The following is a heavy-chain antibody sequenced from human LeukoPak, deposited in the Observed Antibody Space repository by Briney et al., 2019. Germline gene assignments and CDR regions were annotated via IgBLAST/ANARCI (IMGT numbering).Heavy chain of an antibody. Sequence: GASVKVSCKASGGTFSSYAISWVRQAPGQGLEWMGGIIPIFGTANYAQKFQGRVTITADESTSTAYMELSSLRSEDTAVYYCAKSPIPYYYGSGSWAPAHDYWGQGTLVTVSS. CDR3: AKSPIPYYYGSGSWAPAHDY. D-gene: IGHD3-10*01. V-gene: IGHV1-69*13. J-gene: IGHJ4*02. CDR1: GGTFSSYA. CDR2: IIPIFGTA.